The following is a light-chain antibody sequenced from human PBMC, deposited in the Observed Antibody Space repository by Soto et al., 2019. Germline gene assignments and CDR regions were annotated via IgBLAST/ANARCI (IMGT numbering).Light chain of an antibody. V-gene: IGLV2-8*01. J-gene: IGLJ1*01. CDR2: EVT. Sequence: QSALTQPPSASGSPGQSVTISCTGTSSDVGLYDYVSWYQQHPGKVPKLLIYEVTQRPSGVPDRFSGSKSGNTASLTVSGLQSEDHPDYYCSSSGGNSNYVFGTGTKVT. CDR1: SSDVGLYDY. CDR3: SSSGGNSNYV.